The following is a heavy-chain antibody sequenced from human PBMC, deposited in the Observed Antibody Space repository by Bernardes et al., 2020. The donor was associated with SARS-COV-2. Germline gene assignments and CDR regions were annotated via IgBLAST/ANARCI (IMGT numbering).Heavy chain of an antibody. D-gene: IGHD2-21*01. CDR3: AKDCSTDPCDS. Sequence: WSLRLSCAASGFTFSNFGMSWVRQAPGTGLEWMSTISGSGEGTHYADSVKGRFTVSRDNSKNTLYLQMNSLRVEDTAVYYCAKDCSTDPCDSWGQGTLVTVSS. CDR2: ISGSGEGT. J-gene: IGHJ5*02. V-gene: IGHV3-23*01. CDR1: GFTFSNFG.